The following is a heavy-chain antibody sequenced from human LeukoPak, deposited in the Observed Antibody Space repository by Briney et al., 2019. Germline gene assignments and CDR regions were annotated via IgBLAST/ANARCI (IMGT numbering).Heavy chain of an antibody. CDR3: VRRGGWSTGGYYFDY. D-gene: IGHD5/OR15-5a*01. CDR1: GFTFSSYW. V-gene: IGHV3-7*01. CDR2: IKQDGSEK. J-gene: IGHJ4*02. Sequence: SGGSLRLSCAASGFTFSSYWMSWVRQAPGKGLEWVANIKQDGSEKYYVDSVKGRFTISRDNAKNSLYLQMNSLRAEDTAVYYCVRRGGWSTGGYYFDYWGQGTLVTVSS.